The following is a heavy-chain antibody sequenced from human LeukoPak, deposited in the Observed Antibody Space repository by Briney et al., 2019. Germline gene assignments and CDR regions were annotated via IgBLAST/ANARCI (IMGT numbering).Heavy chain of an antibody. CDR3: ARVAGYCSGGSCYSVRSYYYYMDV. V-gene: IGHV1-18*01. CDR2: ISAYNGNT. CDR1: GYTFISYG. D-gene: IGHD2-15*01. J-gene: IGHJ6*03. Sequence: ASVTVSCTASGYTFISYGITWVRQAPGQGLEWMGWISAYNGNTNYAQKLQGRVTMTTDTSTSTAYMELRSLRSDDTAVYYCARVAGYCSGGSCYSVRSYYYYMDVWGKGTTVTVSS.